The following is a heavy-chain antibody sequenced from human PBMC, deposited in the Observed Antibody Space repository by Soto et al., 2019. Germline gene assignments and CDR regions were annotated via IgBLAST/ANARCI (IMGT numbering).Heavy chain of an antibody. V-gene: IGHV3-48*01. D-gene: IGHD2-21*01. J-gene: IGHJ3*02. CDR3: ARDDSFAFDI. CDR2: RGTT. Sequence: RGTTHYADSVKGRFTISRDNARSSLYLQMNSLRADDTAVYYCARDDSFAFDIWGQGTIVTVSS.